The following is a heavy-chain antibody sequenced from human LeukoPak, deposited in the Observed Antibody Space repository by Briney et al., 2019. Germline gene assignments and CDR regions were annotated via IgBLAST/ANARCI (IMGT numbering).Heavy chain of an antibody. CDR2: ISGSGGST. D-gene: IGHD1-1*01. V-gene: IGHV3-23*01. CDR3: ARTTTRLYYYGMDV. Sequence: GGSLRLSCAASGFTFSSYAMSWVRQAPGKGLEWVSAISGSGGSTYYADSVKGRFTISRDNSKNTLYLQMNSLRAEDTAVYYCARTTTRLYYYGMDVWGQGTTVTVSS. CDR1: GFTFSSYA. J-gene: IGHJ6*02.